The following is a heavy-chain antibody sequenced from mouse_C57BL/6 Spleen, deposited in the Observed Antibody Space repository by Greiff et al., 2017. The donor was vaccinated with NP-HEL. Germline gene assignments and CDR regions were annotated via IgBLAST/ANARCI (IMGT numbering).Heavy chain of an antibody. CDR2: ISSGGDYI. CDR1: GFTFSSYA. CDR3: TRDRETTVVAKGAMDY. J-gene: IGHJ4*01. D-gene: IGHD1-1*01. Sequence: EVKLMESGEGLVKPGGSLKLSCAASGFTFSSYAMSWVRQTPEKRLEWVAYISSGGDYIYYADTVKGRFTISRDNARNTLYLQMSSVKSEDTAMYYCTRDRETTVVAKGAMDYWGQGTTVTVSS. V-gene: IGHV5-9-1*02.